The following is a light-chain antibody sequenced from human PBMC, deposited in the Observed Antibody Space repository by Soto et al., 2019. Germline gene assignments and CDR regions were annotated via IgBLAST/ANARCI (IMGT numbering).Light chain of an antibody. Sequence: QSVLTQPPSVSAAPGQTVTISCSGSSSNIGKNYVSWYQQLPGTAPKLLIYDNNNRPSGIPDRFSGSKSGTSATLGITVLQTGDEADYYCATWDSSLSAGVFGGGTKLTVL. CDR3: ATWDSSLSAGV. J-gene: IGLJ3*02. V-gene: IGLV1-51*01. CDR2: DNN. CDR1: SSNIGKNY.